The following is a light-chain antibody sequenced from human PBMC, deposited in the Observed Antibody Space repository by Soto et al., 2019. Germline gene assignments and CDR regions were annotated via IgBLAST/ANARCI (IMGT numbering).Light chain of an antibody. CDR2: DAS. V-gene: IGKV3-11*01. CDR1: QSVSSY. Sequence: EIVLTQSPATLSLSPGERATLSCRASQSVSSYLAWYQQKPGQAPRLLIYDASNRATGIPARFSGSGSGTDVTPPMSSLEPEDFAVYYCQQRSNWPSITFGPGTKVDIK. J-gene: IGKJ3*01. CDR3: QQRSNWPSIT.